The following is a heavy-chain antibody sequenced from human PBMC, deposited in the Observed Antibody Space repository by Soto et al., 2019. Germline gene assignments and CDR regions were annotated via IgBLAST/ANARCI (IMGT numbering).Heavy chain of an antibody. Sequence: QITLKESGPTLVRPTQTLTLTCTFSGFSFSTSGLGVNWIRQPPGKALEWLALIYWNDDKRYSASLRSRLTITKDTAKNQVVLTLSNLDPVDTATYYCVRQTTGSLIVPVAITPYYYLGFDVWGQGTSVTVSS. CDR3: VRQTTGSLIVPVAITPYYYLGFDV. J-gene: IGHJ6*02. D-gene: IGHD2-2*01. CDR1: GFSFSTSGLG. CDR2: IYWNDDK. V-gene: IGHV2-5*01.